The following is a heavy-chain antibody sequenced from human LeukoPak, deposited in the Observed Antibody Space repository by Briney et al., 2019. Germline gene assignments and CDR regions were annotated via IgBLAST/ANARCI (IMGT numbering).Heavy chain of an antibody. CDR3: ASGTTDIVVVPATLRNYYFDY. J-gene: IGHJ4*02. Sequence: ASVKVSCKASGYTFTSYGISWVRQAPGQGLEWMGWISAYNGNTNYAQKFQGRVTMTRNTSISTAYMELSSLRSEDTAVYYCASGTTDIVVVPATLRNYYFDYWGQGTLVTVSS. D-gene: IGHD2-2*01. CDR2: ISAYNGNT. V-gene: IGHV1-18*01. CDR1: GYTFTSYG.